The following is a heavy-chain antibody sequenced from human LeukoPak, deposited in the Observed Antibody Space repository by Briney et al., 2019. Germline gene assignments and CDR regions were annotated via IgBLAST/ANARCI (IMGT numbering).Heavy chain of an antibody. CDR3: ASQPVGDGYNLGDY. Sequence: SETLSLTCTVSGGSISSRSYYWGWIRQPPGKGLEWIGSIYYSGSTYYNPSLKSRVAISVDTSKNQFSLKLSSVTAADTAVYYCASQPVGDGYNLGDYWGQGTLVTVSS. V-gene: IGHV4-39*01. J-gene: IGHJ4*02. CDR2: IYYSGST. D-gene: IGHD5-24*01. CDR1: GGSISSRSYY.